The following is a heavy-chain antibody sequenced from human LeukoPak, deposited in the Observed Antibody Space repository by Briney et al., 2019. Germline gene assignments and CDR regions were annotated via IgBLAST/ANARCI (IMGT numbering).Heavy chain of an antibody. CDR3: ARVGITIFGVVTTVDY. J-gene: IGHJ4*02. V-gene: IGHV1-18*01. Sequence: ASVKVSRKASGYTFTSYGISWVRQAPGQGLEWMGWISAYNGNTNYAQKLQGRVTMTTDTSTSTAYMELRSLRSDDTAVYYCARVGITIFGVVTTVDYWGQGTLVTVSS. CDR1: GYTFTSYG. CDR2: ISAYNGNT. D-gene: IGHD3-3*01.